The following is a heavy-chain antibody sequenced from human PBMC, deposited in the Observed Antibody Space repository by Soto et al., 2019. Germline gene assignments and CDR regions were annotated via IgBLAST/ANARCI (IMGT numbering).Heavy chain of an antibody. CDR3: ARAMVRGVIIDGMDV. D-gene: IGHD3-10*01. V-gene: IGHV1-69*02. Sequence: QVQLVQSGAEVKKPGSSVKVSCKASGGTFSSYTISWVRQAPGQGLEWMGRIIPILGIANYAQKFQGRVTIXXDXSXXTAYMELSSLRSEDTAVYYCARAMVRGVIIDGMDVWGQGTTVTVSS. CDR2: IIPILGIA. CDR1: GGTFSSYT. J-gene: IGHJ6*02.